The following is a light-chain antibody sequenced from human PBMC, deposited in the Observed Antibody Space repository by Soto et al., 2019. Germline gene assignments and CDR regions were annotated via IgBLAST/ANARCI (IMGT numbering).Light chain of an antibody. V-gene: IGKV3-15*01. CDR2: GAS. CDR1: QSVSSN. Sequence: EKVMAQSPATLSVSPGERATLSCRASQSVSSNLAWYQQKPCQAPRLLIYGASTRATGIPARFSGSGSGTDFTLTISSLQSEDFAVYYCQQYNNWPLTLGGGTKVDIK. J-gene: IGKJ4*01. CDR3: QQYNNWPLT.